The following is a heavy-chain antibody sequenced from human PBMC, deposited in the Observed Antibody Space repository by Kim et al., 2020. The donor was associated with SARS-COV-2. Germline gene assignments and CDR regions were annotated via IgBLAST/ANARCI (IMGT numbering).Heavy chain of an antibody. Sequence: QKFQGRVTITADESTSTAYMELSSLRSEDTAVYYCARQGKSPASGWDFDYWGQGTLVTVYS. J-gene: IGHJ4*02. V-gene: IGHV1-69*01. CDR3: ARQGKSPASGWDFDY. D-gene: IGHD6-19*01.